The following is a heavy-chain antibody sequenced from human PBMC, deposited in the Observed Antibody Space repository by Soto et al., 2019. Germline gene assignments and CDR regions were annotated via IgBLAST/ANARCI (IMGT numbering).Heavy chain of an antibody. CDR3: ARDTYYYDSSDHFSADAFDI. CDR2: ISNDGSST. J-gene: IGHJ3*02. V-gene: IGHV3-74*01. Sequence: EVQLVESGGGLVQPGGSLRLSCAASGFTSSSYWIHWVRQAPGKGLVWVSRISNDGSSTNYADSVKGRFTISRDNAKNTVYMQMNSLRAEDTAVYYWARDTYYYDSSDHFSADAFDIWGQGTMVTVSS. D-gene: IGHD3-22*01. CDR1: GFTSSSYW.